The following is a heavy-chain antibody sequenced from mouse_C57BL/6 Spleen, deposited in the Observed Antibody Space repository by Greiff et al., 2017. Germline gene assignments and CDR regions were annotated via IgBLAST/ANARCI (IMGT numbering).Heavy chain of an antibody. D-gene: IGHD1-1*01. Sequence: EVKVVESGEGLVKPGGSLKLSCAASGFTFSSYAMSWVRQTPEKRLEWVAYISSGGDYIYYADTVKGRFTISRDNARNTLYLQMSSLKSEDTAMYYCTREGYYGSSPGWYFDVWGTGTTVTVSS. J-gene: IGHJ1*03. CDR3: TREGYYGSSPGWYFDV. V-gene: IGHV5-9-1*02. CDR1: GFTFSSYA. CDR2: ISSGGDYI.